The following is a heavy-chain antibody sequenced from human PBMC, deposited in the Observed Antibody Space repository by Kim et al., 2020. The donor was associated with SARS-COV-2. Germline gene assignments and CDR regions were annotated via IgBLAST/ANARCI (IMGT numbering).Heavy chain of an antibody. CDR3: ARVSLMVRGVIITTDTPFDY. J-gene: IGHJ4*02. CDR1: GYTFTSYG. V-gene: IGHV1-18*04. CDR2: ISAYNGNT. D-gene: IGHD3-10*01. Sequence: ASVKVSCKASGYTFTSYGISWVRQAPGQGLEWMGWISAYNGNTNYAQKLQGRVTMTTDTSTSTAYMELRSLRSDDTAVYYCARVSLMVRGVIITTDTPFDYWGQGTLVTVSS.